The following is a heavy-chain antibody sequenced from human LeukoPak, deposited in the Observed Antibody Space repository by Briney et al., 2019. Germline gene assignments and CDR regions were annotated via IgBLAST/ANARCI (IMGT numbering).Heavy chain of an antibody. CDR2: IYYSGST. CDR3: ARGSSGWYGEDYYYYGMDV. V-gene: IGHV4-59*01. Sequence: SETLSLTCTVSGGSISSYYWGWIRQPPGKGLEWIGYIYYSGSTNYNPSLKSRVTISVDTSKNQFSLKLSSVTAADTAVYYCARGSSGWYGEDYYYYGMDVWGQGTTVTVSS. CDR1: GGSISSYY. J-gene: IGHJ6*02. D-gene: IGHD6-19*01.